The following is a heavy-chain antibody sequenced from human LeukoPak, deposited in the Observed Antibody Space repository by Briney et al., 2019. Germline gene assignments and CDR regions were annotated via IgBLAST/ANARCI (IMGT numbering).Heavy chain of an antibody. Sequence: ASVKVSCKASGYTFTGYYMHWVRQAPGQGLEWMGWINPNSGGTNYAQKFQGWVTMTRDTSISTAYMELSRLRSDDTAVYYCVRVRAKGGVDYYYGMDVWGQGTTVTVSS. J-gene: IGHJ6*02. CDR3: VRVRAKGGVDYYYGMDV. D-gene: IGHD3-10*01. CDR1: GYTFTGYY. CDR2: INPNSGGT. V-gene: IGHV1-2*04.